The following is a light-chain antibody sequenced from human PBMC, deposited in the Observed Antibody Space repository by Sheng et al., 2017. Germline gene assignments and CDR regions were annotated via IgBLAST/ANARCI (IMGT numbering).Light chain of an antibody. CDR2: HGT. CDR1: SSNIGGGYA. V-gene: IGLV1-40*01. J-gene: IGLJ1*01. Sequence: QSVLTQPPSVSGAPGQKITISCTGSSSNIGGGYAVHWYQHLPGRAPKLLIFHGTDRPSGVPDRFSGSKSGASASLAISGLQAEDEADYYCSSYTSSTTGVFGTGTKVTVL. CDR3: SSYTSSTTGV.